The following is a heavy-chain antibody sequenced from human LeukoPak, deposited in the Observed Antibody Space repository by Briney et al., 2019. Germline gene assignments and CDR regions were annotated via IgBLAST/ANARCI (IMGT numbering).Heavy chain of an antibody. J-gene: IGHJ4*02. V-gene: IGHV4-59*01. CDR1: GGSMSKSY. CDR3: ARQSISGSSLSYFDY. D-gene: IGHD3-22*01. Sequence: SETLSLTCTVSGGSMSKSYWNWIRQPPGKGLEWIGYIYSSGSTNYNPSLKSRVTISVDTSKNQCSLKLSSVTAADTAVYYCARQSISGSSLSYFDYWGQGTLVNVSS. CDR2: IYSSGST.